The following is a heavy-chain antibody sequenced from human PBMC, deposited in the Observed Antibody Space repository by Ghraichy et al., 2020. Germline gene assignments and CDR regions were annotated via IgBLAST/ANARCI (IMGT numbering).Heavy chain of an antibody. CDR2: VYDSGST. J-gene: IGHJ3*02. D-gene: IGHD5-12*01. V-gene: IGHV4-61*01. CDR1: GDSVSSGTFY. Sequence: SETLSLTCTVSGDSVSSGTFYWSWIRQTPGKGLEWIGYVYDSGSTNYNPSLRSRLIISVDTSKKQFSLKLRSVTTADTALYFCARAHVDLEATPPRDAFDIWGQGTMVTVSS. CDR3: ARAHVDLEATPPRDAFDI.